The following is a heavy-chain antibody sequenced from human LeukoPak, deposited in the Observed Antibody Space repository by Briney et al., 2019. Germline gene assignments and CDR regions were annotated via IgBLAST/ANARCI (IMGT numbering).Heavy chain of an antibody. V-gene: IGHV3-48*01. Sequence: GGSPRLSCAASGFTFSRYSMTWVRQTPGKGLEWVSYISSSSSTIYYADSVKGRFTISRDNSKNTLYLQMNSLRAEDTAVYYCAKPTLETATGSFDYWGQGTLVTVSS. CDR3: AKPTLETATGSFDY. J-gene: IGHJ4*02. CDR2: ISSSSSTI. D-gene: IGHD3-10*01. CDR1: GFTFSRYS.